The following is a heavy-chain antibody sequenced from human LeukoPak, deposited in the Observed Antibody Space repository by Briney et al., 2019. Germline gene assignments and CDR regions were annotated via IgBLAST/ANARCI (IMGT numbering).Heavy chain of an antibody. CDR2: IYYSGNT. V-gene: IGHV4-59*01. Sequence: EPSETLSLTCTVSGGSISSYYWSWIRQPPGKGLDWIGYIYYSGNTKYNPSFKSRVTISVDTSKNQFSLKLSSVTAADTAVYYCARAGLPFYYYMDVWGKGTTVTVSS. CDR3: ARAGLPFYYYMDV. CDR1: GGSISSYY. J-gene: IGHJ6*03. D-gene: IGHD2-21*02.